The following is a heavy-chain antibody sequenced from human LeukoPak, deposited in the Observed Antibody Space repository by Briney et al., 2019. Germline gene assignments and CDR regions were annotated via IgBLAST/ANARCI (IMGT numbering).Heavy chain of an antibody. CDR2: TYCTGTT. CDR1: GGSISGHY. J-gene: IGHJ4*02. V-gene: IGHV4-59*11. Sequence: SETLSLTCTVSGGSISGHYWSWIRQPPGKGLEWIGYTYCTGTTDYNPSLKSRVTMSVDTSKDQFSLKLSSVTAADTAVYYCARGGSYRFDFWGQGTLVTVSS. CDR3: ARGGSYRFDF. D-gene: IGHD1-26*01.